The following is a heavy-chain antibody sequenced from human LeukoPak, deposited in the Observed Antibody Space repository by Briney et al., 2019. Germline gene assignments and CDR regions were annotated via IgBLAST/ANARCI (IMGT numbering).Heavy chain of an antibody. CDR1: GFTFSSYW. Sequence: GGSLRLSCAASGFTFSSYWMSWVRQAPGKGLEWVANIKQDGSGKYYVDSVKGRFTISRDNAKNSLYLQMNSLRAEDTAVYYCARDEWFCSSTSCYTDYWGQGTLVTVSS. CDR3: ARDEWFCSSTSCYTDY. J-gene: IGHJ4*02. V-gene: IGHV3-7*01. D-gene: IGHD2-2*02. CDR2: IKQDGSGK.